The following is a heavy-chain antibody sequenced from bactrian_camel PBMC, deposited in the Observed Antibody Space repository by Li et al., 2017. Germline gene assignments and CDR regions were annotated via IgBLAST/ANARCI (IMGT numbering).Heavy chain of an antibody. V-gene: IGHV3S53*01. CDR2: ITAEGKT. CDR3: AAGETFNGFCYDTIEIDPYGY. CDR1: GDTEKLKC. D-gene: IGHD3*01. J-gene: IGHJ6*01. Sequence: HVQLVESGGDSVQAGGSLRLSCQASGDTEKLKCMAWFRQAPGKEREGVVVITAEGKTSYADSVEGRFTVSKDNAKNTLYLQMDSLKPEDTAMYYCAAGETFNGFCYDTIEIDPYGYWGQGTQVTVS.